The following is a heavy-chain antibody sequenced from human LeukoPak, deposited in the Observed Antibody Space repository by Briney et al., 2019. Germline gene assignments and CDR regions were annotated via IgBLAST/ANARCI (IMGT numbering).Heavy chain of an antibody. V-gene: IGHV4-39*07. J-gene: IGHJ4*02. Sequence: SETLSLTCTVSGGSITRSSYYWSWIRQPPGKGLEWIGEINHSGSTNYNPSLKSRVTISVDKSKNQFSLKLSSVTAADTAVYYCARGVSGWYYYFDYWGQGTLVTVSS. CDR2: INHSGST. CDR1: GGSITRSSYY. CDR3: ARGVSGWYYYFDY. D-gene: IGHD6-19*01.